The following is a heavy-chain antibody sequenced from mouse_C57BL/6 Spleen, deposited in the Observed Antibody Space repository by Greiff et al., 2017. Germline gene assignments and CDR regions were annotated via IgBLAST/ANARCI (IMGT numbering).Heavy chain of an antibody. D-gene: IGHD2-4*01. CDR3: ARWGYDYDYYFDY. Sequence: EVQLQESGAELVKPGASVKLSCTASGFNIKDYYMHWVKQRTEQGLEWIGRIDPEDGETKYAPKFPGKATITADTSSNTAYLQLSSLTSEDTAVYYCARWGYDYDYYFDYWGQGTTLTVSS. CDR1: GFNIKDYY. V-gene: IGHV14-2*01. CDR2: IDPEDGET. J-gene: IGHJ2*01.